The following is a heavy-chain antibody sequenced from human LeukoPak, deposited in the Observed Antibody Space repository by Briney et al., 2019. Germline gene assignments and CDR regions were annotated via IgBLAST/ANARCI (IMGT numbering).Heavy chain of an antibody. Sequence: ASVKVSCKASGYTFTGYYMHWVRLAPGQGLEWMGWINPNSGGTNYAQKFQGRVTMTRDTSISTAYMELSRLRSDGTAVYYCARADSGVDIVVVPAKDYWGQGTLVTVSS. V-gene: IGHV1-2*02. CDR3: ARADSGVDIVVVPAKDY. CDR1: GYTFTGYY. D-gene: IGHD2-2*01. J-gene: IGHJ4*02. CDR2: INPNSGGT.